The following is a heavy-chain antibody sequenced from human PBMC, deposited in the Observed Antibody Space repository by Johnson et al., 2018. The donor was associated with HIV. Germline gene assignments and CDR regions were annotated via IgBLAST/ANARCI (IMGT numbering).Heavy chain of an antibody. Sequence: VQLVESGGGVVRPGGSLRLSCAASGFIFTKAWMSWVRQAPGKGLEWVGRIKSKTDGGTTDYGAPVKGRFTISRDDSTNTLYLQMNSLKTEDTAMYYCTTLGYGIGGAFDIWGQGTMVTVSS. V-gene: IGHV3-15*05. D-gene: IGHD1-26*01. CDR1: GFIFTKAW. J-gene: IGHJ3*02. CDR2: IKSKTDGGTT. CDR3: TTLGYGIGGAFDI.